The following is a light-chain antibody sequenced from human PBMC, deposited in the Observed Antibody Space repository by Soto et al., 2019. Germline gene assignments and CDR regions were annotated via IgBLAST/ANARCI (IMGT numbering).Light chain of an antibody. CDR1: QTISSH. J-gene: IGKJ5*01. CDR2: AAS. V-gene: IGKV1-39*01. Sequence: DIQMTQSPSSLSASVGDRVIITCRASQTISSHLNWYQQKPGKAPNLLGYAASSLQSGVPSRFSGSGSGKDFTLTIDSPKPEDSAMYYCQQTYSRPVTFGQGTRLEIK. CDR3: QQTYSRPVT.